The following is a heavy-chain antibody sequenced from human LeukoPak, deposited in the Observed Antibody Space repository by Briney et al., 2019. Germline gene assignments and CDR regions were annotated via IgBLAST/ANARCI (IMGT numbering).Heavy chain of an antibody. Sequence: SETLSLTCAVYGGSFSGYYWSWIRQPPGKGLEWIGEINHSGSTNYNPSLKSRVTISVDTSKNQFSLKLSSVTAADTAVYYCARGTAQTAVAGTVWFDPWGQGTLVTVSS. CDR3: ARGTAQTAVAGTVWFDP. D-gene: IGHD6-19*01. V-gene: IGHV4-34*01. CDR1: GGSFSGYY. J-gene: IGHJ5*02. CDR2: INHSGST.